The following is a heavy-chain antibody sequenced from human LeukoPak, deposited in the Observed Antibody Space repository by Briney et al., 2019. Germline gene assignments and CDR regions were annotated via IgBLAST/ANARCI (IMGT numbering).Heavy chain of an antibody. J-gene: IGHJ3*02. D-gene: IGHD1-26*01. CDR3: ASTPGIVGAYRFAFDI. CDR1: GDSVSSNSAA. CDR2: TYYRSKWYN. V-gene: IGHV6-1*01. Sequence: SQTLSLTCALSGDSVSSNSAAWNWIRQSPSRGLEWLGRTYYRSKWYNDYAVSVKSRITINPDTSKNQFSLQLNSVTPEDTAVYYCASTPGIVGAYRFAFDIWGQGTMVTVSS.